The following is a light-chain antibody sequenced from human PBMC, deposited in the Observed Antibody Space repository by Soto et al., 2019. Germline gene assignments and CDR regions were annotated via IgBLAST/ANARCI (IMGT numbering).Light chain of an antibody. CDR3: QQYHDFPIT. Sequence: DIQMTQSPSSLSASVGDSVTITCPASQTTSNYLNWYQQKPGKAPKLLIYAASNLQSGVPSRFSGSGSGTEFTLTITSLQPDDFATYYCQQYHDFPITFGQGTRLE. CDR2: AAS. J-gene: IGKJ5*01. V-gene: IGKV1-39*01. CDR1: QTTSNY.